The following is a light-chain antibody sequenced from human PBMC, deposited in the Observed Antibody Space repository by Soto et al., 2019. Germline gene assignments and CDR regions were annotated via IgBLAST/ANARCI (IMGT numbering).Light chain of an antibody. J-gene: IGLJ1*01. CDR1: SSVVGSYNY. Sequence: QSVLTQPASVSGSPGQSITISCTGTSSVVGSYNYVSWYQQHPGKAPKLMIYEVSTRPSGVSSRFSGSKSGNTASLTISGLQAEDEADYYCSSYPSSSTVFGTGTKVTVL. V-gene: IGLV2-14*01. CDR3: SSYPSSSTV. CDR2: EVS.